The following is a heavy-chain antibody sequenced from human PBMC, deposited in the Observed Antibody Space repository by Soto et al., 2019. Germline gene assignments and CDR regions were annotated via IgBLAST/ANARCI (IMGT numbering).Heavy chain of an antibody. D-gene: IGHD1-1*01. V-gene: IGHV1-69*13. CDR3: ARGALTTQTYYYGMDV. Sequence: GASVKVSCKASGYTSSSFTVSWLRQAPGQGLEWMGGIVPFFGTTNYPQKFRDRVTITAGESTNTAYMELTSLTSGDTAVYYCARGALTTQTYYYGMDVWGQGTTVTVS. CDR2: IVPFFGTT. CDR1: GYTSSSFT. J-gene: IGHJ6*02.